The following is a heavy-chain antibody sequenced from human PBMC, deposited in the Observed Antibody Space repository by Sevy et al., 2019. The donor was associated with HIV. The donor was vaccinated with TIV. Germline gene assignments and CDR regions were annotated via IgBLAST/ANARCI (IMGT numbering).Heavy chain of an antibody. Sequence: GGSLRLSCAASGFTFSTYGMHWVRQAPGKGLEWVAVIWFDESNTYYADSVKGRFTISRDIAKNTLHLQMNSLRAEDTAVYYCAGDLEFYDDGDYGPAFMPDYWGQGTLVTVSS. CDR2: IWFDESNT. CDR3: AGDLEFYDDGDYGPAFMPDY. D-gene: IGHD4-17*01. J-gene: IGHJ4*02. CDR1: GFTFSTYG. V-gene: IGHV3-33*01.